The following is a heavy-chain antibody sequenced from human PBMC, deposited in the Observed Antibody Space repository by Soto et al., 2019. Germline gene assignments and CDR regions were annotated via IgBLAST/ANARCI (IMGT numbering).Heavy chain of an antibody. D-gene: IGHD6-25*01. CDR3: ARDFGSTPPGNAAGGQYDYYGMDV. CDR1: GYTFTDYY. CDR2: INPNSGGT. Sequence: GASVKVSCKASGYTFTDYYMHWVRQAAGQGVEWMGWINPNSGGTNYAQKFQGRVTMTRDTSISTAYMELSRLRSDDTAVHYCARDFGSTPPGNAAGGQYDYYGMDVWGQGTPVTVSS. J-gene: IGHJ6*02. V-gene: IGHV1-2*02.